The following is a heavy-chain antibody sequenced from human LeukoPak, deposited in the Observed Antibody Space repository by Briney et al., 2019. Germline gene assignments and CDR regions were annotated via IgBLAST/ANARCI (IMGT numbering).Heavy chain of an antibody. CDR1: GFTFSSYA. Sequence: GGSLRLSCAASGFTFSSYAMPWVRQAPGKGLEWVAVISYDGSNKYYADSVKGRFTISRDNSKNTLYLQMNSLRAEDTAVYYCAKAQYDFWSGDTNFDYWGQGTLVTVSS. V-gene: IGHV3-30-3*01. J-gene: IGHJ4*02. CDR2: ISYDGSNK. D-gene: IGHD3-3*01. CDR3: AKAQYDFWSGDTNFDY.